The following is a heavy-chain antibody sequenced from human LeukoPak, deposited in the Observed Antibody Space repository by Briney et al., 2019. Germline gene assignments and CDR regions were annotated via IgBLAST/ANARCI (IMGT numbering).Heavy chain of an antibody. CDR2: MNPNSGNT. J-gene: IGHJ6*03. V-gene: IGHV1-8*01. Sequence: ASVKVSCKASGYTFTSYDINWVRQATGQGLEWMGWMNPNSGNTGYAQKFQGRVTMTRNTSISTAYLELSSLRSEDTAVYYCARRRPAVTMVRGVIIGPHYYYYMDVWGKGTTVTISS. D-gene: IGHD3-10*01. CDR3: ARRRPAVTMVRGVIIGPHYYYYMDV. CDR1: GYTFTSYD.